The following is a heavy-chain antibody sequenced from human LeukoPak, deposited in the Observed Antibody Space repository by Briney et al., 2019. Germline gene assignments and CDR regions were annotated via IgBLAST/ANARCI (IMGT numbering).Heavy chain of an antibody. CDR3: AREALPSYYYMNV. V-gene: IGHV3-48*03. CDR1: GFTFSSYE. CDR2: ISSSGSTI. Sequence: GGSLRLSCAASGFTFSSYEMNWVRQAPGKGLEWVSYISSSGSTIYYADSVKGRFTISRDNAKNSLYLQMNSLGAEDTAVYYLAREALPSYYYMNVWAKGPRSPSP. J-gene: IGHJ6*03. D-gene: IGHD1-26*01.